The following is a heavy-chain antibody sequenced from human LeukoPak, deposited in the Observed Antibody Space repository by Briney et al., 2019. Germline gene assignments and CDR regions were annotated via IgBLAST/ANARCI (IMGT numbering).Heavy chain of an antibody. D-gene: IGHD2-2*01. Sequence: GASVKVSCKASGGTFSSYAISWVRQAPGQGLEWMGGIIPIFGTANYAQKFQGRVTITTDESTSTAYMELSSLRSEDTAVYYCARSGGYVVVPAYNWFDPWGQGTLVTASS. J-gene: IGHJ5*02. CDR2: IIPIFGTA. CDR3: ARSGGYVVVPAYNWFDP. V-gene: IGHV1-69*05. CDR1: GGTFSSYA.